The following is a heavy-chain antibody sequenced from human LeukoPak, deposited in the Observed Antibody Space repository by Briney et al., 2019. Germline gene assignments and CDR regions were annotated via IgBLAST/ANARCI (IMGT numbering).Heavy chain of an antibody. CDR3: ARGGTVNYYYYYMDV. J-gene: IGHJ6*03. Sequence: TGGSLRLSCAASGFTFSTYTMNWVRQAPGKGLEWIGYFYYTGSTSYNPSLKSRVTISLDTSKNQFALTLTSVTAADTAVYYCARGGTVNYYYYYMDVWGPGTTVTVSS. V-gene: IGHV4-59*01. D-gene: IGHD4-17*01. CDR2: FYYTGST. CDR1: GFTFSTYT.